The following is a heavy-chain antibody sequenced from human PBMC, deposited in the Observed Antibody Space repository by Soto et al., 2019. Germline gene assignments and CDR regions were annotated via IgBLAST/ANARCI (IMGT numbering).Heavy chain of an antibody. CDR3: ARDSPFGSGYADYYYYYGMDV. V-gene: IGHV1-69*13. CDR1: GGTFSSYA. J-gene: IGHJ6*02. D-gene: IGHD3-22*01. Sequence: GASVKVSCKASGGTFSSYAISWVRQAPGQGLEWMGGIIPIFGTANYAQKFQGRVTITADESTSTAYMELSSLRSEDTAVYYCARDSPFGSGYADYYYYYGMDVWGQGTTVT. CDR2: IIPIFGTA.